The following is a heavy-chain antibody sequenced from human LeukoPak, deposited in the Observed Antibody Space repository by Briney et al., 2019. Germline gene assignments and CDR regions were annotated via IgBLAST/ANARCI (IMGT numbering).Heavy chain of an antibody. J-gene: IGHJ4*02. CDR3: ARQHCSSTSCYAEPFDY. D-gene: IGHD2-2*01. CDR2: IYYSGST. CDR1: RGSISRYY. Sequence: SETLSLTCTVSRGSISRYYWSWIRQPPGKGLEWIGYIYYSGSTNYNPSLKSRVTISVDTSKNQFSLKLSSVTAADTAVYYCARQHCSSTSCYAEPFDYWGQGTLVTVSS. V-gene: IGHV4-59*08.